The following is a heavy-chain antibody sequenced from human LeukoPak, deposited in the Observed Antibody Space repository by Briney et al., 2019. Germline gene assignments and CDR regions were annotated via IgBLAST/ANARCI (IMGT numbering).Heavy chain of an antibody. CDR1: GGSISSSSYY. D-gene: IGHD6-19*01. CDR2: IYYSGST. Sequence: PSETLSLTCTVSGGSISSSSYYWGWIRQPPGKGLEWIGSIYYSGSTYYNSSLKSRVTISVDTSKNQFSLKLSSVTAADTAVYYCARIAVAGILSIDYWGQGTLVTVSS. V-gene: IGHV4-39*07. CDR3: ARIAVAGILSIDY. J-gene: IGHJ4*02.